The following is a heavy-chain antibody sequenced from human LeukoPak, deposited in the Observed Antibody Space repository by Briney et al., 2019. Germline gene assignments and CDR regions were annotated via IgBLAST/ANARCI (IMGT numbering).Heavy chain of an antibody. CDR3: ARVGRDGYIRV. V-gene: IGHV4-38-2*02. J-gene: IGHJ4*02. CDR1: GYSISSGYY. D-gene: IGHD5-24*01. Sequence: PSETLSLTCTVSGYSISSGYYWGWIRQSPGKGLEWIGNLYHSGATYYNSSLKSRVTISVDTSKNQFSLNVSSVTAADTAVYYCARVGRDGYIRVWGQGTLVTVSS. CDR2: LYHSGAT.